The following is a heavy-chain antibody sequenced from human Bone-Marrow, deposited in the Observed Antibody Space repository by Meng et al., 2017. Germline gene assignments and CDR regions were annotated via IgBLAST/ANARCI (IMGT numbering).Heavy chain of an antibody. Sequence: QVQLQESGPGLVKPSQTLSLTCTVSGGSISSADYYWSWIRQPPGKGLEYIGYIYYSGSTYYKPSLKSRVTMSVDTSKNQFPLKLNSVTAADTAVYYCARVGYCSGGSCYFRYFDYWGPGTLVTVSS. CDR1: GGSISSADYY. V-gene: IGHV4-30-4*01. CDR2: IYYSGST. J-gene: IGHJ4*02. CDR3: ARVGYCSGGSCYFRYFDY. D-gene: IGHD2-15*01.